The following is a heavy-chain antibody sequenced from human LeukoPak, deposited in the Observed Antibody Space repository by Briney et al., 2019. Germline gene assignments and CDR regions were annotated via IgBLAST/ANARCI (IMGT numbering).Heavy chain of an antibody. CDR3: ARGPIQLWIHNAMDV. Sequence: GGSLRLSCTGSGFTFGDHAMSWVRQAPGKGLEWVGCIRSKAYRGTTEYAASVKGRFTISRDDSASIAYLQMNSLKTEDTAVYYCARGPIQLWIHNAMDVWGQGTTVTVSS. J-gene: IGHJ6*02. V-gene: IGHV3-49*04. D-gene: IGHD1-1*01. CDR2: IRSKAYRGTT. CDR1: GFTFGDHA.